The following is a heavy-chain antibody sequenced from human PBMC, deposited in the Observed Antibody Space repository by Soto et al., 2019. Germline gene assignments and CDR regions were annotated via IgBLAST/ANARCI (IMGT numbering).Heavy chain of an antibody. CDR1: GFTFSIYS. CDR3: ARYYYDSSGYYPDDY. J-gene: IGHJ4*02. D-gene: IGHD3-22*01. CDR2: ISSSSSYI. V-gene: IGHV3-21*01. Sequence: PGGSLRLSCAASGFTFSIYSMNWVRQAPGKGLEWVSSISSSSSYIYYADSVKGRFTISRDNAKNSLYLQMNSLRAEDTAVYYCARYYYDSSGYYPDDYWGQGTLVTVSS.